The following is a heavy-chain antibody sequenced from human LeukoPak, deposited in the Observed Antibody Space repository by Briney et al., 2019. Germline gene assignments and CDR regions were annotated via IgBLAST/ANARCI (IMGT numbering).Heavy chain of an antibody. D-gene: IGHD6-19*01. CDR2: INPNSGGT. CDR3: ARDRLGSGWSRNYFDY. V-gene: IGHV1-2*02. Sequence: GASVKVSCKASGYTFTSYGISWVRQAPGQGLEWMGWINPNSGGTNYAQKFQGRVTMTRDTSISTAYMELSRLRSDDTAVYYCARDRLGSGWSRNYFDYWGQGTLVTVSS. J-gene: IGHJ4*02. CDR1: GYTFTSYG.